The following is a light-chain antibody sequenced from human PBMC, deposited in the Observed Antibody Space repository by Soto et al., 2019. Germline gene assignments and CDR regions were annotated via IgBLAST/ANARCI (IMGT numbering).Light chain of an antibody. J-gene: IGKJ3*01. Sequence: EIVLTQSPGTLSLSPGERATLSCRASQSVSSSYLAWYQQKPGQAPRLLIYGAYSRATVIPDRFSGSGSGSVFTIIISGLEPEDFAVYYWQQYGSSIFTFGPGTKVDIK. CDR1: QSVSSSY. CDR3: QQYGSSIFT. V-gene: IGKV3-20*01. CDR2: GAY.